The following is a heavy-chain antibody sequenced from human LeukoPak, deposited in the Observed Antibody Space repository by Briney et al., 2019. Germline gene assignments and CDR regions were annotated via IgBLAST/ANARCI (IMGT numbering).Heavy chain of an antibody. CDR2: ISYDGSNK. J-gene: IGHJ6*02. D-gene: IGHD1-26*01. Sequence: GRSLRLSCAASGFTFSSYGMHWVRQAPGKGLEWVAVISYDGSNKYYADSVKGRFTISRDNSKNTLYLQMNSLRAEDTAAYYCAKDKGGSYYYYGMDVWGQGTTVTVSS. CDR3: AKDKGGSYYYYGMDV. V-gene: IGHV3-30*18. CDR1: GFTFSSYG.